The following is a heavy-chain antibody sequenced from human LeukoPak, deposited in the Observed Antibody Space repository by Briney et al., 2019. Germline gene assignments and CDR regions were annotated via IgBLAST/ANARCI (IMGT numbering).Heavy chain of an antibody. Sequence: GGSLRLSCAASGFTFSSCSMNWVRQAPGKGLEWVSSISSSSSYIYYADSVKGRFTISRDNAKNSLYLQMNSLRAEDTAVYYCARVERYYDSSGRGGDYFDYWGQGTLVTVSS. CDR2: ISSSSSYI. D-gene: IGHD3-22*01. V-gene: IGHV3-21*01. J-gene: IGHJ4*02. CDR3: ARVERYYDSSGRGGDYFDY. CDR1: GFTFSSCS.